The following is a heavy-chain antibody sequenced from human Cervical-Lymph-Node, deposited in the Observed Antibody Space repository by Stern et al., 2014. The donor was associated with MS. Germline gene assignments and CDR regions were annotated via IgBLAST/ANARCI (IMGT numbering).Heavy chain of an antibody. CDR1: GGSLSGYY. V-gene: IGHV4-59*01. Sequence: QLQESGPGLVKPSETLSLRCTVSGGSLSGYYWSWIRQPPGKGLEWIGYIYYSGNSNYNSSLKSRATMSVDTSKNQFSLRLSSVTAADTAVYYCARDYGSGDIDYGMDVWGQGTTVIVTS. CDR3: ARDYGSGDIDYGMDV. J-gene: IGHJ6*02. D-gene: IGHD3-10*01. CDR2: IYYSGNS.